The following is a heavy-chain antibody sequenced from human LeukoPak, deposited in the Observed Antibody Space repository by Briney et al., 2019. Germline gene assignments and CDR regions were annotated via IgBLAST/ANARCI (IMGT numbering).Heavy chain of an antibody. V-gene: IGHV1-8*01. Sequence: ASVKVSCKASGYTFTSYDINWVRQATGQGLEWMGWMNPNSGNTGYAQKFQGRVTMTRNTSISTAYMELSRLRSDDTAVYYCAXXXXXXXXSSGFFAFDYWGQGTLVTVSS. D-gene: IGHD3-22*01. CDR1: GYTFTSYD. J-gene: IGHJ4*02. CDR2: MNPNSGNT. CDR3: AXXXXXXXXSSGFFAFDY.